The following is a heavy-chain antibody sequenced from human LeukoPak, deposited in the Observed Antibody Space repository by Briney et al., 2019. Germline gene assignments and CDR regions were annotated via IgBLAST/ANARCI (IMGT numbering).Heavy chain of an antibody. CDR3: AKLYGDFQTRDAFDI. Sequence: PGGSLRLSCAASRFTFSNYAMSWVRQAPGKRLEWVSSIEGGGDSTYYADAVKGRFTISRDNSKNTLYLQMNSLRAEDTAVYYCAKLYGDFQTRDAFDIWGQGTMVTVSS. CDR2: IEGGGDST. V-gene: IGHV3-23*01. CDR1: RFTFSNYA. D-gene: IGHD4-17*01. J-gene: IGHJ3*02.